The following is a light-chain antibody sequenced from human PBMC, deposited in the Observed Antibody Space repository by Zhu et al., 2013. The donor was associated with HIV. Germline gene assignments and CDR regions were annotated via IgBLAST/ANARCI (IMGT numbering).Light chain of an antibody. CDR1: QSVGAN. Sequence: EIVLTQSPATLSLSPGERATVSCRASQSVGANLAWYQQKPGQPPRLLIYGASSRATGIPDRFSGSGSGTDFTLTISRLEPEDFAVYYCQQYGSSPAWTFGQGTKVEIK. V-gene: IGKV3-20*01. CDR3: QQYGSSPAWT. J-gene: IGKJ1*01. CDR2: GAS.